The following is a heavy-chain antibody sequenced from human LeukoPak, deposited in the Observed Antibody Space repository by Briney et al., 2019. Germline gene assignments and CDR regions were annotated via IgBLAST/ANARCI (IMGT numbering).Heavy chain of an antibody. CDR2: IHYTGRTT. D-gene: IGHD1-1*01. CDR1: GGSIRSYY. Sequence: SGTLSLTCTISGGSIRSYYWSWIRQSPEKGLEWIGYIHYTGRTTNYNPSLRSRVTISVDTSKNQFSLKLSSVTAADTAVYYCARVGDWNDLVFWGQGTLVTVSS. J-gene: IGHJ4*02. CDR3: ARVGDWNDLVF. V-gene: IGHV4-59*01.